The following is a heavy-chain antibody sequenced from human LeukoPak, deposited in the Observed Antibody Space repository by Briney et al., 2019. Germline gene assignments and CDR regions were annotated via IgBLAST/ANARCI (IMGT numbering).Heavy chain of an antibody. CDR2: ITGNGGGT. V-gene: IGHV3-23*01. Sequence: GGCLRLSCTASGFTFITYAMNWVRQAPGKGLEWVSSITGNGGGTKYADSVKGRFTISRDNSKIKVYLKMNSRRAEDTAVYYCAKPGYADSQGGYLDYWGQGTLVTVSS. CDR1: GFTFITYA. D-gene: IGHD4-17*01. CDR3: AKPGYADSQGGYLDY. J-gene: IGHJ4*02.